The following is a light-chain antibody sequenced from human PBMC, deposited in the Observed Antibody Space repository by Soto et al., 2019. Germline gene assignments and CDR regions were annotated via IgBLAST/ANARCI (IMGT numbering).Light chain of an antibody. V-gene: IGKV1-5*01. J-gene: IGKJ3*01. CDR1: QSISSW. CDR2: DAS. CDR3: QQYHSYSPFT. Sequence: DIQMTQSPSTLSASVGDRVTVTCRASQSISSWLAWYQQKPGKAPKLLIYDASSLESGVPSRFSGSGSGTAFTLTISSLQHGDFATYYCQQYHSYSPFTFGPGTKVDIK.